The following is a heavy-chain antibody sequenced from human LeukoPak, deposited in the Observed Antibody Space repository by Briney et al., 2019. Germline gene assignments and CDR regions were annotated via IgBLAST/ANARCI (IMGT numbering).Heavy chain of an antibody. CDR1: GFTFSHAW. Sequence: PGGSLRLSCAASGFTFSHAWMSWVRQAPGKGLEWVGRIKSKADGGTTDYAAPVKGGFTISRDDSKNTLYLQMNSLKTEDTAVYYCSTLSGGDSSNYWGQGTLVTVSS. CDR3: STLSGGDSSNY. V-gene: IGHV3-15*01. J-gene: IGHJ4*02. D-gene: IGHD2-21*02. CDR2: IKSKADGGTT.